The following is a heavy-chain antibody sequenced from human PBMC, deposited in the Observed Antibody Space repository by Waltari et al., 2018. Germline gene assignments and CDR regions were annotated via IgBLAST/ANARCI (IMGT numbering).Heavy chain of an antibody. Sequence: QVQLVQSGAEVKKPGSSVKVSCKASGGTFSSYAISWVRQAPGQGLEWMGGIIPSFGTANYAQKFQGRVTITTDESTSTAYMELSSLRSEDTAVYYWAIGVVIIDTRAEYFQHWGQGTLVTVSS. CDR1: GGTFSSYA. D-gene: IGHD3-3*01. CDR3: AIGVVIIDTRAEYFQH. J-gene: IGHJ1*01. V-gene: IGHV1-69*05. CDR2: IIPSFGTA.